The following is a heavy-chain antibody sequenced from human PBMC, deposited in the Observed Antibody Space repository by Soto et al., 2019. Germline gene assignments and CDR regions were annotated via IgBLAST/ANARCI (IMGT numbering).Heavy chain of an antibody. CDR2: AHHSGRT. V-gene: IGHV4-4*02. Sequence: QVQLQESGPGLVKPSGTLSLTCTVSGGSMSSSNWWNWVRQSPGKGLEWIGEAHHSGRTNYNPSLKSRVPISVDKSKNPFSLKLSSGTAADTAVYYCARSEATGLDYWGPGTLVTVSS. CDR3: ARSEATGLDY. D-gene: IGHD1-26*01. CDR1: GGSMSSSNW. J-gene: IGHJ4*02.